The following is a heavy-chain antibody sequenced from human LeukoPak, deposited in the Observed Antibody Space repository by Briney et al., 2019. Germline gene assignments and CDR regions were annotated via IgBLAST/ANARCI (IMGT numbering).Heavy chain of an antibody. V-gene: IGHV3-7*01. CDR2: IKQEGSEK. J-gene: IGHJ3*01. Sequence: SGGSLTLSCAASGFISSMYWMRWVRHAPGEGLEWVANIKQEGSEKYYVDAVKGRFTISRDNAKNSLYLQMNSLRAEDKDGDYCAGRVEGFFTWGQGTMVTVSS. D-gene: IGHD3-3*01. CDR3: AGRVEGFFT. CDR1: GFISSMYW.